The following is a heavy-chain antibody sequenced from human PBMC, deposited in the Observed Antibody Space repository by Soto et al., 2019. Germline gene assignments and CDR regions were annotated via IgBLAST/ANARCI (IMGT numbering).Heavy chain of an antibody. V-gene: IGHV3-30-3*01. CDR2: ISDDGSKK. J-gene: IGHJ4*02. CDR1: GLTFTSHA. Sequence: QVQLVESGGGVVQPGRSLRLSCSTSGLTFTSHAMHWVRQVPGKGLEWVAAISDDGSKKHYVDSVQGRFSIARDKSRNTVYLQMNSLRVEDTGVYFCAGEWETSSWFLSGFEYWGQGTLVTVSS. CDR3: AGEWETSSWFLSGFEY. D-gene: IGHD6-13*01.